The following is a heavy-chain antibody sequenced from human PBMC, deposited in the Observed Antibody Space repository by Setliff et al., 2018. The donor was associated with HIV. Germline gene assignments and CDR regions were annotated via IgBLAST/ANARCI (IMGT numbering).Heavy chain of an antibody. Sequence: SETLSLTCTVSGGSIGGYYWSWIRQPPGTGLEWLGCIYSGGSTNYNPSLASRVTISLDTSKNQFSLRLTSVTAADTAVYYCARVRSYGSAYDAFDVWGPGTMVTVSS. V-gene: IGHV4-4*08. CDR1: GGSIGGYY. D-gene: IGHD3-10*01. CDR3: ARVRSYGSAYDAFDV. J-gene: IGHJ3*01. CDR2: IYSGGST.